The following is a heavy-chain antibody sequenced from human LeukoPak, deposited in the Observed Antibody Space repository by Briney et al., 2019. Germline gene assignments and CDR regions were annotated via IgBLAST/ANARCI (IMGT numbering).Heavy chain of an antibody. CDR3: AGGVLVPAAMLGYYYYYGMDV. CDR2: IYTSGST. Sequence: PLETLSLTCTVSGGSFSSYYWSWIRQPAGKGLEWIGRIYTSGSTNYNPSLKSRVTMSVGTSKNQFSLKLSSVTAADTAVYYCAGGVLVPAAMLGYYYYYGMDVWGQGTTVTVSS. V-gene: IGHV4-4*07. D-gene: IGHD2-2*01. CDR1: GGSFSSYY. J-gene: IGHJ6*02.